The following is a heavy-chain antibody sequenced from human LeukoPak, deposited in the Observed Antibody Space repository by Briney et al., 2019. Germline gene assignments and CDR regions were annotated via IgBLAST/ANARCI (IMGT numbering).Heavy chain of an antibody. CDR1: GGSISSGDYY. V-gene: IGHV4-30-4*01. J-gene: IGHJ4*02. Sequence: SETLSHTCTVSGGSISSGDYYWSWIRQPPGKGLEWIGYIYYSGSTYYNPSLKSRLTISVDTSKNQFSPKLTSVTAADTAIYYCARVQMGGGTYIFGYWGQGTLVTVSS. CDR3: ARVQMGGGTYIFGY. CDR2: IYYSGST. D-gene: IGHD1-26*01.